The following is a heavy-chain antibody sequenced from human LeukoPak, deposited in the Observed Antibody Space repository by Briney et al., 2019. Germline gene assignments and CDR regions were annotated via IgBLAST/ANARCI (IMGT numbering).Heavy chain of an antibody. CDR3: ARDTSTTYYDFWSGYQAGGFDC. CDR1: GGSISSYY. J-gene: IGHJ4*02. V-gene: IGHV4-4*07. Sequence: SETLSLTCTVSGGSISSYYWSWIRQPAGKGLEWIGRIYTSGSINYNPSLKSRVTMSVDTSKNQFSLKLSSVTAADTAVYYCARDTSTTYYDFWSGYQAGGFDCWGQGTLVTVSS. D-gene: IGHD3-3*01. CDR2: IYTSGSI.